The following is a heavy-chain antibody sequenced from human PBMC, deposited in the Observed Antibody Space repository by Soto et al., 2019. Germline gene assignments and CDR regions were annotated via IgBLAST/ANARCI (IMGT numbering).Heavy chain of an antibody. V-gene: IGHV1-18*01. D-gene: IGHD3-9*01. CDR3: ARRKGGYDILTGYYYYYMDV. Sequence: ASVKVSCKASGYTFTSYGISWVRQAPGQGLEWMGWISAYNGNTNYAQKLQGRVTMTTDTSTSTAYMELRSLRSDDTAVYYCARRKGGYDILTGYYYYYMDVWGKGTTVTVSS. CDR1: GYTFTSYG. CDR2: ISAYNGNT. J-gene: IGHJ6*03.